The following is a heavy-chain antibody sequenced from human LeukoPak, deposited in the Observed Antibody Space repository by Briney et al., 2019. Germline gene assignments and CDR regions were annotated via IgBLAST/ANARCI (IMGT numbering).Heavy chain of an antibody. CDR3: AKDCGGTKWELGRDYFDY. Sequence: PGGSLRLSCAASGFTFSTYGMHWVRQAPGKGLEWVAVISYDESNKFYADSVKGRFTISRDNSKNTLYLQMNSLRAKDTAVYYCAKDCGGTKWELGRDYFDYWGQGTLVTVS. J-gene: IGHJ4*02. CDR1: GFTFSTYG. D-gene: IGHD1-26*01. CDR2: ISYDESNK. V-gene: IGHV3-30*18.